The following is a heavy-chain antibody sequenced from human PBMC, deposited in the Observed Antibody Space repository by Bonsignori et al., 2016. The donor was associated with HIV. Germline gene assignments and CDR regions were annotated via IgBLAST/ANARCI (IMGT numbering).Heavy chain of an antibody. Sequence: ASVKVSCKASGYTFTAYYIHWVRQAPGQGLEWMGIINPSVGSTTYAESFQGRVTMTRDTSANTVYMELSSLRSEDTAVYYCARVLRDCGTTSCALTYYFDHWGPGNPGHRLL. J-gene: IGHJ4*02. CDR2: INPSVGST. CDR1: GYTFTAYY. D-gene: IGHD2-2*01. CDR3: ARVLRDCGTTSCALTYYFDH. V-gene: IGHV1-46*01.